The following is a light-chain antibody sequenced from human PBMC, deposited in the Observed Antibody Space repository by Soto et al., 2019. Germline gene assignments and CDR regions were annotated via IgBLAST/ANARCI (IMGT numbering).Light chain of an antibody. CDR3: MQSLGTPLT. V-gene: IGKV2-28*01. CDR1: QSLLYSNGYNY. J-gene: IGKJ3*01. Sequence: DIVMTQSPLSLSVTPGEPASISCRSSQSLLYSNGYNYMDWYLQKPGQSPQLLIYFGSNRASGVPDRCSGSGSGTEFTLTISSVEPEDVGVYVCMQSLGTPLTFGPGTKVDVK. CDR2: FGS.